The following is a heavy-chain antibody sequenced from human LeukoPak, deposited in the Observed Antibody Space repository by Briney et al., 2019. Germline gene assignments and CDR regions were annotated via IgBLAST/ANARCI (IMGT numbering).Heavy chain of an antibody. J-gene: IGHJ4*02. CDR2: LYYSGSA. D-gene: IGHD3-22*01. Sequence: SETLSLNCTVSGGSINNYYWSWIRQPPGKGLEYIGYLYYSGSANYNPSLKSRVTISVDPSKNQFSLKLSSVTAADTAVYYCARNGDYYEKSGYYYLFDFWGQGTLVTVSS. CDR3: ARNGDYYEKSGYYYLFDF. CDR1: GGSINNYY. V-gene: IGHV4-59*01.